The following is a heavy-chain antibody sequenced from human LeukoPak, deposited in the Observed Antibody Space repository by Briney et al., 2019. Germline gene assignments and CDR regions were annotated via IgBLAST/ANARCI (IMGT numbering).Heavy chain of an antibody. CDR3: ARALYNHGWFPDYFDY. CDR2: IKTDGYDK. D-gene: IGHD6-19*01. V-gene: IGHV3-7*01. J-gene: IGHJ4*02. CDR1: RYTFSSYW. Sequence: GGSLRLSCAASRYTFSSYWMAWVRQAPGKGLEWVANIKTDGYDKYYVDSLKGRFTISRDNAENSLYLQMDSLRAEDTAVYYCARALYNHGWFPDYFDYWGQGTLVTVSS.